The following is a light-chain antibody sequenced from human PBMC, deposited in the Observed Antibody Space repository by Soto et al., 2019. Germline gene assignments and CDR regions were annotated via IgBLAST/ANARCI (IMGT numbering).Light chain of an antibody. CDR3: SSYAGSNNPYV. CDR2: EVS. Sequence: QSALTQPPSASGSPGQSVTISCTGTSSDVGGYNYVSWYQQHPGKAPKLMIYEVSKRPSGVPGRFSGSKSGNTASLTVSGLQVEDEADYYCSSYAGSNNPYVSGTGTKVTVL. V-gene: IGLV2-8*01. J-gene: IGLJ1*01. CDR1: SSDVGGYNY.